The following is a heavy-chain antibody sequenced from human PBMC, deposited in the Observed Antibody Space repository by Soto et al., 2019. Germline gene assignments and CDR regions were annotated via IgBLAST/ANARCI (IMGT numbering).Heavy chain of an antibody. CDR3: AREPIYCSGGSCYHYYYGMDV. D-gene: IGHD2-15*01. CDR1: GFTFSSYW. J-gene: IGHJ6*02. Sequence: GGSLRLSCAASGFTFSSYWMSWVRQAPGKGLEWVANIKQDGSEKYYVDSVKGRFTISRDNAKNSLYLQMNSLRAEDTAVYYCAREPIYCSGGSCYHYYYGMDVWGQGTTVT. V-gene: IGHV3-7*03. CDR2: IKQDGSEK.